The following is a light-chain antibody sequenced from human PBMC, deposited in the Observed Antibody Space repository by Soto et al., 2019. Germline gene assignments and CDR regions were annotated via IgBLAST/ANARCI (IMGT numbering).Light chain of an antibody. CDR2: DVS. CDR1: SSDVGGYNY. V-gene: IGLV2-11*01. J-gene: IGLJ2*01. CDR3: SSYTSSSTSRV. Sequence: QSVLTQPRSVSGSPGQSVTISCTGTSSDVGGYNYVSWYQQHPGKAPKLMIYDVSKRPSGVSNRFSGSKSGNTASLTISGLQAEDEADYYCSSYTSSSTSRVFGGGTKVTVL.